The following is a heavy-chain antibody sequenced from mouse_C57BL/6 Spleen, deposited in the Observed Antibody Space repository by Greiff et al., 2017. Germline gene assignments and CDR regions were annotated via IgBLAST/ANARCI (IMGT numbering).Heavy chain of an antibody. CDR2: ISDGGSYT. Sequence: EVKLVESGGGLVKPGGSLKLSCAASGFTFSSYAMSWVRQTPEKRLEWVATISDGGSYTYYPDNVKGRFTISRDNAKNNLYLQMSHLKSEDTAMYYCARGTGDSDYWGQGTTLTVSS. V-gene: IGHV5-4*03. CDR3: ARGTGDSDY. J-gene: IGHJ2*01. D-gene: IGHD4-1*01. CDR1: GFTFSSYA.